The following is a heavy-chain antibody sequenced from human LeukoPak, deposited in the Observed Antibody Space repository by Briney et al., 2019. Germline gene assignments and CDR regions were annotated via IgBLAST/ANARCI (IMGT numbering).Heavy chain of an antibody. D-gene: IGHD3-22*01. CDR1: GFTFNSQW. CDR3: ARGGNYYDT. Sequence: PGGSLRLSCAASGFTFNSQWMSWVRQAPGKGLEWVASIKQDGSEKYYVDSVKGRFTISRDNAKNSLYLQMNSLRAEDTAVYYCARGGNYYDTWGQGTLVTVSS. J-gene: IGHJ4*02. CDR2: IKQDGSEK. V-gene: IGHV3-7*01.